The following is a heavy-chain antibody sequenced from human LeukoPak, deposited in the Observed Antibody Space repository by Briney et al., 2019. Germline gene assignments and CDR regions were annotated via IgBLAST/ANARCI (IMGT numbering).Heavy chain of an antibody. CDR1: GGSFSGYY. CDR3: ARAISPYYDSSGYYPRGAKILDY. CDR2: INHSGSP. J-gene: IGHJ4*02. V-gene: IGHV4-34*01. Sequence: ASETLSLTCAVYGGSFSGYYWSWIRQPPGKGLEWIGEINHSGSPNYNPSLKSRVTISVDTSKNQFSLKLSSVTAADTAVYYCARAISPYYDSSGYYPRGAKILDYWGQGTLVTVSS. D-gene: IGHD3-22*01.